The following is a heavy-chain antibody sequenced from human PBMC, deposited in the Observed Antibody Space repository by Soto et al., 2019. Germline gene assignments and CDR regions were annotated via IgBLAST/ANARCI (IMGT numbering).Heavy chain of an antibody. CDR3: ARINWETAWYFDY. Sequence: GGSLRLSCAASGFTVSGNYMSWVSQAPGKGLEWVSVIYSGGSTYHADSVKGRFTISRDNSKNTLYLQMNSLRAEDTAVYYCARINWETAWYFDYWGQGTLVTVSS. D-gene: IGHD7-27*01. V-gene: IGHV3-53*01. J-gene: IGHJ4*02. CDR2: IYSGGST. CDR1: GFTVSGNY.